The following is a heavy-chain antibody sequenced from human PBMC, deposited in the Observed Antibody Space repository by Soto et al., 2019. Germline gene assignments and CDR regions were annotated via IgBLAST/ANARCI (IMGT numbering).Heavy chain of an antibody. Sequence: SETLSLTCTVSGGSISSGDYYWSWLRQPPGKGLEWIGYIYYSGSTYYNPSLKSRVTISVDTSKNQFSLKLSSVTAADTAVYYCAGYCISTSRPYGMDVWGRGTTVTVSS. D-gene: IGHD2-2*01. CDR2: IYYSGST. V-gene: IGHV4-30-4*01. CDR3: AGYCISTSRPYGMDV. J-gene: IGHJ6*02. CDR1: GGSISSGDYY.